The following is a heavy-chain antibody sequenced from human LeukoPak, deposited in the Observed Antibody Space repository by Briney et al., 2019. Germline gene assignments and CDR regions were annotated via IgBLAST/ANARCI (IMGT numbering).Heavy chain of an antibody. CDR3: AKDHSAGYYYFDY. D-gene: IGHD3-22*01. Sequence: GGSLRLSCAASGFTFSSSAMSWVRQAPGKGLEWVSAISNNGGYTYYADSVQGRFTISRDNSKSTLCLQMNSLRAEDTAVYYCAKDHSAGYYYFDYWGQGTLVTVSS. CDR1: GFTFSSSA. V-gene: IGHV3-23*01. CDR2: ISNNGGYT. J-gene: IGHJ4*02.